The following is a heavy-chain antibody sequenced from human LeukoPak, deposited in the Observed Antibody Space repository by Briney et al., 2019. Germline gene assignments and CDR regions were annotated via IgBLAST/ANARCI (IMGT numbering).Heavy chain of an antibody. V-gene: IGHV1-2*02. J-gene: IGHJ4*02. D-gene: IGHD4-17*01. CDR3: ARDYYGDRYFDY. CDR1: GYTFTAYY. CDR2: INPNTGGT. Sequence: GASVKVSSKASGYTFTAYYIHSVRQAPEQGLEWMGWINPNTGGTNHAQKFQGRVTMTRDTSITTAYMELSRLRSDDTAVYYCARDYYGDRYFDYWGQGTLVTVSS.